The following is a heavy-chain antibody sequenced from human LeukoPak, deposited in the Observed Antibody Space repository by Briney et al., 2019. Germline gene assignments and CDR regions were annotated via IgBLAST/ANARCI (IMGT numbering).Heavy chain of an antibody. CDR1: GFNFNSYG. Sequence: GGSLRLSCAASGFNFNSYGMAWVRKAPGKGLEWVSGISGSGGTTYYADSVKGRFSISRDNSKNTLYLQVNSLRTEDTAVYYCARTNPAVPRRYYFDYWDQGTLVTVSS. CDR2: ISGSGGTT. V-gene: IGHV3-23*01. J-gene: IGHJ4*02. D-gene: IGHD1-7*01. CDR3: ARTNPAVPRRYYFDY.